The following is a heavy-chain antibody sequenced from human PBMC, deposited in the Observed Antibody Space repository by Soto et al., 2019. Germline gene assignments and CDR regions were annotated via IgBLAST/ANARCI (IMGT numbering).Heavy chain of an antibody. V-gene: IGHV3-23*01. CDR1: GFTFSSCA. D-gene: IGHD3-10*01. Sequence: GGSLRLSCAASGFTFSSCAMSWVRQAPGKGLEWVSAISGSGGSTYYADSVKGRFTISRDNSKNTLYLQMNSLRAEDTAVYYCAKAVEGSGEWGAYYYYGMDVWGQGTTVTVSS. J-gene: IGHJ6*02. CDR3: AKAVEGSGEWGAYYYYGMDV. CDR2: ISGSGGST.